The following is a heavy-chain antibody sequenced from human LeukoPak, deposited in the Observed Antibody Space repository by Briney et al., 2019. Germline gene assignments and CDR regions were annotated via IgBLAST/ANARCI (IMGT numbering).Heavy chain of an antibody. V-gene: IGHV4-59*13. D-gene: IGHD6-13*01. J-gene: IGHJ5*02. CDR2: IYYSGST. Sequence: SQTLSLTCTVSGGSISSYYWSWIRQPPGKGLEWIGYIYYSGSTNYNPSLKSRVTISVDTSKNQFSLKLSSVTAADTAVYYCARDFNVAAASQEGSFDPWGQGTLVTVSS. CDR3: ARDFNVAAASQEGSFDP. CDR1: GGSISSYY.